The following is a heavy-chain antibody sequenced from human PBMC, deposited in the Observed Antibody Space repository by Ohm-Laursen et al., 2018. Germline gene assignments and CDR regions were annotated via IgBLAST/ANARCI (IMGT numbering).Heavy chain of an antibody. CDR1: GGSMNNYF. CDR2: ISHSGST. D-gene: IGHD3-22*01. Sequence: GTLSLTCTVSGGSMNNYFWTWIRQPPGKGLEWIGYISHSGSTNYNSSLKSRVTISLDTSRNQFSLKLSSVTAADTAVYYCARLGKSSGTDYWGQGALVTVSS. V-gene: IGHV4-59*08. CDR3: ARLGKSSGTDY. J-gene: IGHJ4*02.